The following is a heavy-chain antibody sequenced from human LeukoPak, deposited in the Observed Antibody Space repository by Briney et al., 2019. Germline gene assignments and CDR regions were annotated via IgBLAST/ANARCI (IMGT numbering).Heavy chain of an antibody. D-gene: IGHD3-22*01. CDR2: ISGSGGST. V-gene: IGHV3-23*01. Sequence: QTGGSLRLSCEASGFTFGTFWMSWVRQAPGKGLEWVSVISGSGGSTYYADSVKGRFTISRDNSKNTLYLQMNSLRAEDTAIYYCAKVIYDSSGYTYYYYMDVWGKGTTVTVSS. CDR3: AKVIYDSSGYTYYYYMDV. J-gene: IGHJ6*03. CDR1: GFTFGTFW.